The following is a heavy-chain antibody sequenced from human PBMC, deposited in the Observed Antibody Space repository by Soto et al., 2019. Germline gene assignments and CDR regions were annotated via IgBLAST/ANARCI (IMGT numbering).Heavy chain of an antibody. CDR2: IHPFGDP. Sequence: HVQLPQWGAGLLNPSETLSLTCAVHTEYFSTYYCNWTRQPPGKGLAWIGEIHPFGDPNYNPSRHNRLTRSLDTSRTQFSLKLTSVTAAVTAVSSCSKGRGLHAGGRSWGQGNVVNFSS. D-gene: IGHD3-16*01. V-gene: IGHV4-34*02. CDR3: SKGRGLHAGGRS. J-gene: IGHJ4*02. CDR1: TEYFSTYY.